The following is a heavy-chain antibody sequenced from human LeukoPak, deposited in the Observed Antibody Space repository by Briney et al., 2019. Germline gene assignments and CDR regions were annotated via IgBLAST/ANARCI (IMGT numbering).Heavy chain of an antibody. D-gene: IGHD2-15*01. J-gene: IGHJ4*02. Sequence: ASVKVSCKASGYTFTRYYMHWVRQAPGQGLEWMGIINPSGGSTRYAQKFQGRVTMTRDTSTSTVYMELSSLRSEDTAVYYCARDPEDCSGGSCYSRGKLDFWGQGTLVTVSS. CDR1: GYTFTRYY. V-gene: IGHV1-46*01. CDR2: INPSGGST. CDR3: ARDPEDCSGGSCYSRGKLDF.